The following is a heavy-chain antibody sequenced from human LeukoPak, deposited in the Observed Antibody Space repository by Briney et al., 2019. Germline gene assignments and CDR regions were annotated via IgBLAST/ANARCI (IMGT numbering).Heavy chain of an antibody. CDR2: IYHSGTT. D-gene: IGHD1-26*01. Sequence: SETLSLTCTVSGGSISGYYWSWIRQPPGKGLEWIGYIYHSGTTNYNSSLKSRVTISVDTSKNQFSLKLSSVTAADTAVYYCVREGGQYYFDYWGQGTLVTVSS. V-gene: IGHV4-59*01. CDR1: GGSISGYY. CDR3: VREGGQYYFDY. J-gene: IGHJ4*02.